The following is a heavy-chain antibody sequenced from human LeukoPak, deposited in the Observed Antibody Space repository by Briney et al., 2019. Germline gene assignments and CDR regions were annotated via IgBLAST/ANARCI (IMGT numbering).Heavy chain of an antibody. V-gene: IGHV4-59*08. Sequence: SETLSLTCTVSGGSIGSYYWNWIWQPPGKGLERIGYIYYSGSTNYNPSLKSRVTTLVDTSKNQFSLRLSSVTAADTAVYYCAREYSSSSGRRAFDFWGQGTMVTVSS. J-gene: IGHJ3*01. D-gene: IGHD6-6*01. CDR1: GGSIGSYY. CDR2: IYYSGST. CDR3: AREYSSSSGRRAFDF.